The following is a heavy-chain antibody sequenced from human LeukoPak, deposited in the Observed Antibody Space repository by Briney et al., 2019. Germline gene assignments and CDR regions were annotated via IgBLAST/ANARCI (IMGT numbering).Heavy chain of an antibody. CDR1: GFTFSSYA. V-gene: IGHV3-23*01. CDR3: AKVETAAAATLRGFDY. CDR2: IGGSGGST. J-gene: IGHJ4*02. D-gene: IGHD6-13*01. Sequence: GGSLRLSCAASGFTFSSYAVSWVRQAPGKGLEWVSSIGGSGGSTYYADSVKGRFTISRDNSKNTLYLQMNSLRAEDTAVYYCAKVETAAAATLRGFDYWGQGTLVIVSS.